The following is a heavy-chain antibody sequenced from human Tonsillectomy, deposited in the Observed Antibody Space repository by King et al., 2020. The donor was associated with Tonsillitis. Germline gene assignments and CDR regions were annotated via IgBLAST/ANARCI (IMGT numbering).Heavy chain of an antibody. J-gene: IGHJ6*02. CDR1: GFTFSSYG. V-gene: IGHV3-33*01. CDR2: IWYDGSNK. CDR3: ARDSGYYGSGSSDYYYYGMDV. D-gene: IGHD3-10*01. Sequence: VQLVESGGGVVQPGRSLRLSCAASGFTFSSYGMHWVRQAPGKGLEWVAGIWYDGSNKYYADSVKGRFTISRDNSKNTLYLQMNSLRAEDTAVYHCARDSGYYGSGSSDYYYYGMDVWGQGTTVTVSS.